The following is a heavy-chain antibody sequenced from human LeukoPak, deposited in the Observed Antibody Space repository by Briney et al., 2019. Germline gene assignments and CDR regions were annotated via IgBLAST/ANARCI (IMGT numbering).Heavy chain of an antibody. Sequence: PWGSLRLSCAASGFTFSNYAMNWVRQAPGKGLEWVSTISGSGGSTYYADSVKGRFTISRDNSKNTLYLQMNSLRAEDTAVYYCANSLAVAGPFDYWGQGTLVTVSS. CDR3: ANSLAVAGPFDY. CDR2: ISGSGGST. CDR1: GFTFSNYA. J-gene: IGHJ4*02. D-gene: IGHD6-19*01. V-gene: IGHV3-23*01.